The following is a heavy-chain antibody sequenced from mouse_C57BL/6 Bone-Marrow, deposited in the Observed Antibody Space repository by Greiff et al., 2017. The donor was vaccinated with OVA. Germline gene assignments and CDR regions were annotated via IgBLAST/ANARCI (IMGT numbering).Heavy chain of an antibody. CDR1: GYTFTSYW. V-gene: IGHV1-5*01. CDR3: TRRRDYDFDY. J-gene: IGHJ2*01. Sequence: EVQLQQSGTVLVRPGASVKMSCKTSGYTFTSYWMHWVKQRPGQGLEWIGAIYPGNSDTSYNQKFKGKVKLTAVTSASTAYMELSSLTNEDSAVYYCTRRRDYDFDYWGQGTTLTVSS. CDR2: IYPGNSDT. D-gene: IGHD1-1*01.